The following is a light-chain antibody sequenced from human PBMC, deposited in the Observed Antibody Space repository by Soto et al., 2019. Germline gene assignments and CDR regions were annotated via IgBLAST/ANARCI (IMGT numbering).Light chain of an antibody. J-gene: IGKJ5*01. Sequence: VLTQSPGTLSLSPGERATLSCRASQSVSSNYLAWYQQKPGQAPRLLIYGASSRATGIPDRFSGSGSGTDFTLTISRLEPEDFAVYYCQKYGSSPLITFGQGTRLEIK. CDR3: QKYGSSPLIT. CDR2: GAS. V-gene: IGKV3-20*01. CDR1: QSVSSNY.